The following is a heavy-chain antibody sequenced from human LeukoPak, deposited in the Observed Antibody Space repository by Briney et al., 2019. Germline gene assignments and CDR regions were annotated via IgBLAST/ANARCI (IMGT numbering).Heavy chain of an antibody. CDR2: IYPGDTVT. Sequence: GESLKISCKGSGYSFINYWIGWVLQMPGKGLEWMVIIYPGDTVTIYSPSFQGQVTISDDKSIGTAYLQWSSLKASDTAIYYCARGGPAYALDYWGQGTLVTVSS. V-gene: IGHV5-51*01. J-gene: IGHJ4*02. CDR1: GYSFINYW. CDR3: ARGGPAYALDY. D-gene: IGHD2-2*01.